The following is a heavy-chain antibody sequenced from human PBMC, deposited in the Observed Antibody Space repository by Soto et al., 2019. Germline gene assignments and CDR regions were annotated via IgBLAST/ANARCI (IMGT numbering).Heavy chain of an antibody. V-gene: IGHV2-26*01. CDR3: ARSGSYPLYYFDY. CDR2: IFSSGEE. CDR1: GFSLNTARMG. Sequence: QVTLKESGPVLVRPTETLTLTCTVSGFSLNTARMGVSWIRQPPGKALERLAHIFSSGEESYTPSLKTRLTISKDTSKSQVVLTMTNVDPVDTATYYCARSGSYPLYYFDYWGQGALVTVSS. J-gene: IGHJ4*02. D-gene: IGHD3-16*02.